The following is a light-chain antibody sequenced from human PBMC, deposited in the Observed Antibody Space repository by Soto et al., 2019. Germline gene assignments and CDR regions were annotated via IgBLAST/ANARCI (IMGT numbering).Light chain of an antibody. Sequence: QPAPTHAPSGNRVPLGCRPITCTGASSDIGGYNYVSWYQQHPGQVPKLIIYEVTKRPSGVPGRFSGSKSGNTASLTVSGLQAEDEGDYYCSSYAGSDTIVFGGGTKVTVL. CDR1: SSDIGGYNY. V-gene: IGLV2-8*02. CDR2: EVT. CDR3: SSYAGSDTIV. J-gene: IGLJ1*01.